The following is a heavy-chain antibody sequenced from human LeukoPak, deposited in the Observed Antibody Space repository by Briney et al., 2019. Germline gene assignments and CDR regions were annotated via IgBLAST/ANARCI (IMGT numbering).Heavy chain of an antibody. CDR1: GGSFSGYY. J-gene: IGHJ4*02. V-gene: IGHV4-34*01. CDR2: INHSGST. D-gene: IGHD4/OR15-4a*01. Sequence: PSETLSLTCAVYGGSFSGYYWSWIRQPPGKGLEWIGEINHSGSTNYNPSLKGRVTISVGTSKNQFSLKLSSVTAADTAVYYCARGLGARDYWGQGTLVTVSS. CDR3: ARGLGARDY.